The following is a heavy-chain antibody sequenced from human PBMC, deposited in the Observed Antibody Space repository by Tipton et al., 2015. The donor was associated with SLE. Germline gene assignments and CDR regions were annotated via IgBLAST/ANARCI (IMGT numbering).Heavy chain of an antibody. CDR1: GFTFSDCY. J-gene: IGHJ6*03. CDR3: ARAGIPPYYYYYMDV. D-gene: IGHD6-13*01. Sequence: SLRLSCAASGFTFSDCYMTWVRQAPGKGLEWGSYISSSGSTIYYADSVEGRFTISRDNAKNSLYLQMNSLRAEDTAVYYCARAGIPPYYYYYMDVWGKGTTVTVSS. CDR2: ISSSGSTI. V-gene: IGHV3-11*01.